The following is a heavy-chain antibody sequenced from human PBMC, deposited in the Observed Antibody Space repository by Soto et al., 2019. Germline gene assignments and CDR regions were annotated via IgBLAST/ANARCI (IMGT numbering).Heavy chain of an antibody. Sequence: AASVKVSCKVSGYTLTELSMHWVRQAPGKGLEWMGGFDPEDGETIYAQKFQGRVTMTEDTSTDTAYMELSSLRSEDTAVYYCATDLGGGGIVVPAAISYYYYAMDVWGQGTTVTVSS. CDR1: GYTLTELS. CDR2: FDPEDGET. D-gene: IGHD2-2*01. J-gene: IGHJ6*02. V-gene: IGHV1-24*01. CDR3: ATDLGGGGIVVPAAISYYYYAMDV.